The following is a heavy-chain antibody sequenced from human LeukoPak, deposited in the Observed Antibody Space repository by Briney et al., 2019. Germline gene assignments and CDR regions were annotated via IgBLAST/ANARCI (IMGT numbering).Heavy chain of an antibody. CDR1: GGTFSRYA. CDR2: IIPIFGTA. D-gene: IGHD2-2*01. J-gene: IGHJ6*03. Sequence: SVKVSCKASGGTFSRYAISWVRQAPGQGLEWMGGIIPIFGTANFAQKFQGRVTITADESTSTAYMELSSLRSEDTAVYYCARSIVVVPEVDYYYYYMDVWGKGTTVTVSS. CDR3: ARSIVVVPEVDYYYYYMDV. V-gene: IGHV1-69*13.